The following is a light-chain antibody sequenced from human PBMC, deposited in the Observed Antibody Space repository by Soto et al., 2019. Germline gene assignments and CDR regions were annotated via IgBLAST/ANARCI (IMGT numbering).Light chain of an antibody. Sequence: EIVLTQSPGTRSLSLGEGATLSCRASQSISSNYLAWYQQKFGQAPRLLIYVASSRATGIPDRFSGSGSGADFTRTISRQEPEDIAVYYCQQYCTSPRTFGQGTKPKIK. CDR1: QSISSNY. V-gene: IGKV3-20*01. CDR3: QQYCTSPRT. J-gene: IGKJ2*01. CDR2: VAS.